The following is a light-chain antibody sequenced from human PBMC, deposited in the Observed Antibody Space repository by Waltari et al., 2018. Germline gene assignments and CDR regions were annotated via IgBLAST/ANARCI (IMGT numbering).Light chain of an antibody. CDR2: EGS. CDR1: SSAVGSYNR. V-gene: IGLV2-23*01. Sequence: QSALTQPASVSGSPGQSITISCTGTSSAVGSYNRVSWYQQHPGNAPKLMIYEGSKRPTGVSNRFSCSKSGNTASLTISGLQAEDEADYYCCSYAGSSTWVVFGGGAKLPVL. J-gene: IGLJ2*01. CDR3: CSYAGSSTWVV.